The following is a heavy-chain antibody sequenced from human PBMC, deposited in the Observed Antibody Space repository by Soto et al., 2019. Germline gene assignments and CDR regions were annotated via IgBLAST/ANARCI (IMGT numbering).Heavy chain of an antibody. CDR1: GGSFSGYY. J-gene: IGHJ5*02. CDR3: AIVIYSSSWINWFDP. CDR2: INHSGST. D-gene: IGHD6-13*01. Sequence: SETLSLTCAVYGGSFSGYYWSWIRQPPGKGLEWIGEINHSGSTNYNPSLKSRVTISVDTSKNQFSLKLSSVTAADTAVYYCAIVIYSSSWINWFDPWGQGTLVTVSS. V-gene: IGHV4-34*01.